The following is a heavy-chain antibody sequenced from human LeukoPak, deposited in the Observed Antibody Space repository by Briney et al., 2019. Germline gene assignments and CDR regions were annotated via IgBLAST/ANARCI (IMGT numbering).Heavy chain of an antibody. Sequence: GGSLRLSCSASGFPFSNYDMGWVRQAPGEGLEWVCSITVSGFTNYADSARGRFTISRDNAKNTLYLQMNSLRAEDTALYYCGKYLQPSGYPYALDMWGQGTMVTVSS. CDR3: GKYLQPSGYPYALDM. CDR1: GFPFSNYD. D-gene: IGHD5-12*01. CDR2: ITVSGFT. J-gene: IGHJ3*02. V-gene: IGHV3-23*01.